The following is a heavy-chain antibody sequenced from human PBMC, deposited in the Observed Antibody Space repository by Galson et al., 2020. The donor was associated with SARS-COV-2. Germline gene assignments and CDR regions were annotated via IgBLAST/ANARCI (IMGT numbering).Heavy chain of an antibody. D-gene: IGHD3-10*01. V-gene: IGHV3-23*01. J-gene: IGHJ4*02. CDR3: TKDFTLYGSGTYFDF. CDR2: ISGSGDIR. Sequence: GGSLRLSCAASGFTFTTYGMNWVRQAPGKGLEWVSSISGSGDIREYADSVKGRFIISRDNSKNVMFLEMNSLRAEDTALYYCTKDFTLYGSGTYFDFWGQGTLVTVSS. CDR1: GFTFTTYG.